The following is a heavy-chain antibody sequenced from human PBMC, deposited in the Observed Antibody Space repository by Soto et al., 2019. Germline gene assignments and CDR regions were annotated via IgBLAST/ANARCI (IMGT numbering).Heavy chain of an antibody. CDR2: IIPIFGTA. CDR3: VRDGWRHSGGIKH. J-gene: IGHJ1*01. CDR1: GGTFSSYS. V-gene: IGHV1-69*01. D-gene: IGHD3-16*01. Sequence: QVQLVQSGAEVQKPGSSVKVSCKASGGTFSSYSINWVRQAPGQGLEWMGEIIPIFGTANYAQTFQGRVTITADESTSTPFMEFSSLRADATGVFYWVRDGWRHSGGIKHWGTGTLVSGSS.